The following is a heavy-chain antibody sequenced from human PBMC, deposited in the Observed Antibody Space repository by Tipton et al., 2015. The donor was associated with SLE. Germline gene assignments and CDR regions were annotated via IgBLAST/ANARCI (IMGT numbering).Heavy chain of an antibody. V-gene: IGHV5-51*03. CDR3: ARGESYFYFYKDV. CDR2: IYPGDSHT. CDR1: GYNFSTYW. J-gene: IGHJ6*03. Sequence: QLVQSGAEVKKSGESLTISCKASGYNFSTYWIGWVRQMPGKGLELMGMIYPGDSHTIYSPSFQGQVTMSADESISTAFLRWGSLKASDTAMYYCARGESYFYFYKDVWGKGTTVTVSS.